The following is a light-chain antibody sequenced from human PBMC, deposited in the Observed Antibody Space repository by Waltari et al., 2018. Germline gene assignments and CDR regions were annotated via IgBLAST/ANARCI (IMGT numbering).Light chain of an antibody. CDR3: QQYFVTPFT. J-gene: IGKJ3*01. Sequence: DIVMTQSPDSLAVSLGARATINCTSSQSIMYSSNNQNFLAWYQKKPGHPPKLLIYWASTRQSGVPDRFTGSWSGTDFTLTISSLQAEDVAVYYCQQYFVTPFTFGPGTRVEIK. CDR2: WAS. V-gene: IGKV4-1*01. CDR1: QSIMYSSNNQNF.